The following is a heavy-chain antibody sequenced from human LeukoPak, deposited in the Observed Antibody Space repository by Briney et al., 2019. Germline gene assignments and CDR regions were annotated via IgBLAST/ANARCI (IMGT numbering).Heavy chain of an antibody. V-gene: IGHV3-21*01. CDR2: ISSSSSYI. Sequence: PGGSLRLSCAASGFTFSSYSMNWVRQAPGKGLEWVSSISSSSSYIYYADSVKGRFTISRDNAKNSLYLQMNSLRAEDTAVYYCARAEYSSSWYPYWGQGTLVTVSS. J-gene: IGHJ4*02. CDR1: GFTFSSYS. D-gene: IGHD6-13*01. CDR3: ARAEYSSSWYPY.